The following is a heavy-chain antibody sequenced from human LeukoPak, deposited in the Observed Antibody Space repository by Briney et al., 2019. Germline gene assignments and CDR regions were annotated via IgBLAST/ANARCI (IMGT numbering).Heavy chain of an antibody. CDR2: IYYSGST. V-gene: IGHV4-39*01. CDR1: GGSIRSSSYY. Sequence: SETLSLTCTVAGGSIRSSSYYWGWIRQPPGKGLEWIGSIYYSGSTDYNPSLKSRVTISVDTSKTQFSLKLSSVTAADTAVYYCARGQNIVASITGRSYYFDYWGQGTLVTVSS. D-gene: IGHD3-22*01. J-gene: IGHJ4*02. CDR3: ARGQNIVASITGRSYYFDY.